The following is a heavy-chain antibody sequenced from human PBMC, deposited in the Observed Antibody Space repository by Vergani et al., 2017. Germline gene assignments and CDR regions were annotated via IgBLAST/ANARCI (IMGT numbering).Heavy chain of an antibody. CDR2: ISYDGSNK. V-gene: IGHV3-30*18. Sequence: QVQLVESGGGVVQPGRSLRLSCAASGFTFSSYGMHWVRQAPGKGLEWEAVISYDGSNKYYADSVKGRFTISRDNSKNTLYLQMNSLRAEDTAVYYCAKDRGEMAFLTYWGQGTLVTVSS. CDR3: AKDRGEMAFLTY. CDR1: GFTFSSYG. D-gene: IGHD5-24*01. J-gene: IGHJ4*02.